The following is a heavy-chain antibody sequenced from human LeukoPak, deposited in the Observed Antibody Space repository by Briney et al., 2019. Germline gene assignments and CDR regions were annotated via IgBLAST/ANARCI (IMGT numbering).Heavy chain of an antibody. CDR2: IYYSGST. CDR3: ARRIYGSGRPYYYYYMDV. J-gene: IGHJ6*03. V-gene: IGHV4-59*08. CDR1: GGSISTYY. Sequence: PSETLSLTCTVSGGSISTYYWRWIRQPPGKGLEWIGYIYYSGSTNYNPSLKSRVTISVDTSKNQFSLKLSSVTAADTAVYYCARRIYGSGRPYYYYYMDVWGKGTTVTVSS. D-gene: IGHD3-10*01.